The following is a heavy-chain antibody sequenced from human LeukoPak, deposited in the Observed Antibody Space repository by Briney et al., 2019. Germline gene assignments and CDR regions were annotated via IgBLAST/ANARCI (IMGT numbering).Heavy chain of an antibody. J-gene: IGHJ4*02. D-gene: IGHD3-10*01. V-gene: IGHV3-30*02. CDR3: AKDRRQSYGSGSYLEY. CDR1: GFTFSSYG. Sequence: GGSLRLSCAASGFTFSSYGMHWVRQAPGKGLEWVAFIRYDGSNKYYADSVKGRFTISRDNSKNTLYLHMNSLRAEDTAIYYCAKDRRQSYGSGSYLEYWGQGSLVTVSS. CDR2: IRYDGSNK.